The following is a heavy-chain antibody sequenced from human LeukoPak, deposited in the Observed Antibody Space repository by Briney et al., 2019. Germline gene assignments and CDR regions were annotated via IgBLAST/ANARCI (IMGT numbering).Heavy chain of an antibody. D-gene: IGHD4-17*01. CDR3: ARETTVPYYFDY. CDR2: NT. CDR1: GYTFTSYG. Sequence: ASVKASCKASGYTFTSYGVSWVRQAPGQGLEWMGNTKLQGRVTMTTDTSTSTAYMELRSLRSDDTAVYYCARETTVPYYFDYWGQGTLVTASS. J-gene: IGHJ4*02. V-gene: IGHV1-18*01.